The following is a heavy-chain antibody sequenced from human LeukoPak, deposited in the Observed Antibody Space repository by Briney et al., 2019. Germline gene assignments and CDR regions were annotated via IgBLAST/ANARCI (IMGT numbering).Heavy chain of an antibody. Sequence: SETLSLTCTVSGGSISSGDYYWSWIRQPPGKGLEWIGYIYYSGSTYYNPSLKSRVTISVDTSKNQFSLQLSSVTAADTAVYYCAREPYYDFWSGYFSSAFDLWGQGTMVTVSS. CDR2: IYYSGST. J-gene: IGHJ3*01. D-gene: IGHD3-3*01. CDR3: AREPYYDFWSGYFSSAFDL. CDR1: GGSISSGDYY. V-gene: IGHV4-30-4*08.